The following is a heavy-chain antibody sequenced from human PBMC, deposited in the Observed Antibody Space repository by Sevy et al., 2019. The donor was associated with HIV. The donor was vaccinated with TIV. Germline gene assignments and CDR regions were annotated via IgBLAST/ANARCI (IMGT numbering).Heavy chain of an antibody. V-gene: IGHV3-13*01. Sequence: GGSLRLSCAASGFTFSSYDMHWVRQATGKGLEWVSAIGTAGDTYYPGSVKGRFTISRENAKNSLYLQMNGLRAGDTAVYYGAIAFAGSGGYYKPRGGYYYYGMDVWGQGTTVTVSS. J-gene: IGHJ6*02. CDR1: GFTFSSYD. CDR3: AIAFAGSGGYYKPRGGYYYYGMDV. D-gene: IGHD3-10*01. CDR2: IGTAGDT.